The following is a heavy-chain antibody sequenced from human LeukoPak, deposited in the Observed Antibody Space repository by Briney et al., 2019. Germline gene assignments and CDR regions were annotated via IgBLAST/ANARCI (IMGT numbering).Heavy chain of an antibody. Sequence: GGSLRLSCAASGFTFSSYSMNWVRQAPGKGLEWVSYISTGSDTRLYADSVKGRFTISRDDADNSVYLQMNSLRNKDTAVYFCASAIGFYGSGSYNAFDIWGQGTMVTVSS. CDR1: GFTFSSYS. CDR2: ISTGSDTR. J-gene: IGHJ3*02. CDR3: ASAIGFYGSGSYNAFDI. D-gene: IGHD3-10*01. V-gene: IGHV3-48*02.